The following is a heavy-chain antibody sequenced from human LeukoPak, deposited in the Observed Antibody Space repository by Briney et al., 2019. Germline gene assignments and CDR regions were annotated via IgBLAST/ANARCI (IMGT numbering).Heavy chain of an antibody. CDR1: GGSISSYY. CDR3: ARSPGGAYYYDSSAIT. V-gene: IGHV4-59*01. D-gene: IGHD3-22*01. CDR2: IYYSGST. Sequence: PSETLSLTCTVSGGSISSYYWSWIRQPPGKGLEWIGYIYYSGSTNYNPSLKSRVTISVDTSKNQFSLKLSSVTAADTAVYYCARSPGGAYYYDSSAITWGQGTLVTVSS. J-gene: IGHJ4*02.